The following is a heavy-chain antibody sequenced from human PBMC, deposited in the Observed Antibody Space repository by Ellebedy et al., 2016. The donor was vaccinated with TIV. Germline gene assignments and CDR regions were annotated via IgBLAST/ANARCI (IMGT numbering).Heavy chain of an antibody. V-gene: IGHV4-59*01. CDR1: GGSMNSYY. CDR2: IRYSGST. D-gene: IGHD4-23*01. J-gene: IGHJ5*02. CDR3: ARVNMVRDISTYNWFDP. Sequence: GSLRLSCTVSGGSMNSYYWSWIRQSPVKGLEWIGYIRYSGSTNSNPSLKSRVTISIDTSKNQLSLKLTSVTAADTAVYYCARVNMVRDISTYNWFDPWGQGTLVTVSS.